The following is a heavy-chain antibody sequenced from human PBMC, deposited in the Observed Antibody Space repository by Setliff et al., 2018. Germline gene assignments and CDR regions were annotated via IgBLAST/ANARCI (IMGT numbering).Heavy chain of an antibody. V-gene: IGHV4-34*01. CDR2: INHSGST. Sequence: SETLSLTCTVYGASFSDYYWGWIRQPPGKGLEWIAEINHSGSTNYNPSLKSRVTISVDTSKRQFSLKLNSVTAADTAVYYCRFWSYVYKNDYWAQGTLVTVSS. J-gene: IGHJ4*02. CDR1: GASFSDYY. D-gene: IGHD3-16*01. CDR3: RFWSYVYKNDY.